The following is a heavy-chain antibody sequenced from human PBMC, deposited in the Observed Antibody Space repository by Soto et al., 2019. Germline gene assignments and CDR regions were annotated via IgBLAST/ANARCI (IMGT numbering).Heavy chain of an antibody. D-gene: IGHD3-16*02. J-gene: IGHJ4*02. Sequence: PGGSLRLSYSASGFTFSSFAMSWVRQAPGKGLDWVSAISGSGGSTYSADSVKGRFTISRDNSKNTLYLQMSSLRAEDTAAYYCARSLSAGKGSPPALWGQGYLVTVSS. V-gene: IGHV3-23*01. CDR1: GFTFSSFA. CDR2: ISGSGGST. CDR3: ARSLSAGKGSPPAL.